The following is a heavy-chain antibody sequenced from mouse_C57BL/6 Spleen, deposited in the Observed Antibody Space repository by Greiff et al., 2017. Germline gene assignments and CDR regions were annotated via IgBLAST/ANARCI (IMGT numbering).Heavy chain of an antibody. V-gene: IGHV5-6*01. D-gene: IGHD1-1*01. CDR3: ARHGTTVVADYAMDY. Sequence: EVHLVESGGDLVKPGGSLKLSCAASGFTFSSYGMSWVRQTPDKRLEWVATISSGGSYTYYPDSVKGRFTISRDNAKNTLYLQMSSLKSEDTAMYYCARHGTTVVADYAMDYWGQGTSVTVSS. CDR2: ISSGGSYT. CDR1: GFTFSSYG. J-gene: IGHJ4*01.